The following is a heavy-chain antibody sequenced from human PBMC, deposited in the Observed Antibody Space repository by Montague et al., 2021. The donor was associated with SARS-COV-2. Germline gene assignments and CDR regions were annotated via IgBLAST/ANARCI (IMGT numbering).Heavy chain of an antibody. CDR3: ARNYYDSSDHFDY. V-gene: IGHV3-30*04. Sequence: SLRLSCAASGFTFSSYAMYWVRQAPGKGLEWVAVISYDGSNKYYADSVKGRFTVSRDNSKTTLYLQMNSLRAEDTAVYYCARNYYDSSDHFDYWGQGTLVTVSS. D-gene: IGHD3-22*01. CDR1: GFTFSSYA. CDR2: ISYDGSNK. J-gene: IGHJ4*02.